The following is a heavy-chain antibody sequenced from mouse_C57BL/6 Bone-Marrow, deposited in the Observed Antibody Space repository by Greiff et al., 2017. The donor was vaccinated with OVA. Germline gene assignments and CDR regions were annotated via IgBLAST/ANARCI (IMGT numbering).Heavy chain of an antibody. D-gene: IGHD2-4*01. CDR2: IYPGSGST. J-gene: IGHJ4*01. Sequence: VQLQQPGAELVKPGASVKMSCKASGYTFTSYWITWVKQRPGQGLEWIGDIYPGSGSTNYNEKFKSKATLTVDTSSSTAYMQLSSLTSEDSAVYYCARRGNYDIYYAMDYWGQGTSVTVSS. CDR1: GYTFTSYW. CDR3: ARRGNYDIYYAMDY. V-gene: IGHV1-55*01.